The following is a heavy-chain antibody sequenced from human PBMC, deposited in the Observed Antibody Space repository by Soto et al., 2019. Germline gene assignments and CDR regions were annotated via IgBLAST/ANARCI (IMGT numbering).Heavy chain of an antibody. CDR2: ISYDGSNK. Sequence: SVGSLRLSCAASGFTFSSYGMHWVRQAPGKGLEWVAVISYDGSNKYYEDSVKGRFTISRDNSKNTLYLQMNSLRAEDTAVYYCAKNHEYYYDSSGSRYYYGMDVWGQGTTLTVSS. CDR1: GFTFSSYG. D-gene: IGHD3-22*01. J-gene: IGHJ6*02. CDR3: AKNHEYYYDSSGSRYYYGMDV. V-gene: IGHV3-30*18.